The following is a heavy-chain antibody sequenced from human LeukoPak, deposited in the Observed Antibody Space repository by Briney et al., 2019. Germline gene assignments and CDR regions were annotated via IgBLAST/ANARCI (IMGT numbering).Heavy chain of an antibody. V-gene: IGHV3-23*01. CDR1: GFAFSSYG. D-gene: IGHD3-22*01. J-gene: IGHJ4*02. CDR3: AKATSIGYSYFDY. Sequence: AGGSLRLSCAASGFAFSSYGMSWVRQAPGKGLEWVSGISGSGGTTHYADSVKGRFTISRDNSKNTLFLQMNSLRAEDTAGFYCAKATSIGYSYFDYWGQGTLVTVSS. CDR2: ISGSGGTT.